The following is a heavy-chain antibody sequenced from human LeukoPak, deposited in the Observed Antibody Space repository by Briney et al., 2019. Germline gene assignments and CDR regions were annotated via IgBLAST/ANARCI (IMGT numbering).Heavy chain of an antibody. Sequence: GGSLRLSCAASGFTFSTYSMNWVRQPPGKGLEWVSYISSSSSTIYYADSVKGRFTISRDNAKNSLYLQMNSLRDEDTAVFYRARGASRGFDYWGHGTLVTVSS. J-gene: IGHJ4*01. CDR1: GFTFSTYS. CDR3: ARGASRGFDY. V-gene: IGHV3-48*02. D-gene: IGHD5-24*01. CDR2: ISSSSSTI.